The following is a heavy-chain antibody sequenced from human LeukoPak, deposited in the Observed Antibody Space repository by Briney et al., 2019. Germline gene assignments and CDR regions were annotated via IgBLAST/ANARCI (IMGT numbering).Heavy chain of an antibody. J-gene: IGHJ4*02. CDR2: IYYSGSP. Sequence: SETLSLTCTVSGGSISSRYWSWIRQPPGKELEWIGYIYYSGSPHYNPSLKSRVTISVDTSKYQFSLKLSSVTAADTAVYYCASSYSSSWVDYWGQGTLVTVSS. CDR3: ASSYSSSWVDY. V-gene: IGHV4-59*11. D-gene: IGHD6-13*01. CDR1: GGSISSRY.